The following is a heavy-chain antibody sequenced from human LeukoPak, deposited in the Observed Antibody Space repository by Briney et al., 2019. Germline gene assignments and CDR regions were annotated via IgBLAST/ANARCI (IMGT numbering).Heavy chain of an antibody. D-gene: IGHD4-17*01. CDR1: GYILTSYY. V-gene: IGHV1-46*01. J-gene: IGHJ5*02. CDR3: ARGGLKYGDYNNEFDP. Sequence: GASVKVSCKASGYILTSYYMHWVRQAPGQGLEWMGIINPSGGSTSYAQKFQGRVTMTRDTSTSTVYMELSSLRSEDTAVDYSARGGLKYGDYNNEFDPWGQGTLVTVSS. CDR2: INPSGGST.